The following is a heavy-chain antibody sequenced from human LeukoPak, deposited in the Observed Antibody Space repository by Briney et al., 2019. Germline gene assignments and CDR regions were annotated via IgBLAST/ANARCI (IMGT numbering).Heavy chain of an antibody. CDR1: GYTFTGYY. J-gene: IGHJ4*02. CDR2: INPNSGGT. Sequence: ASVKVSCKASGYTFTGYYMHWVRQAPGQGLEWMGWINPNSGGTNYAQKFQGRVTMTRDTSISTAYMELSRLRSDDTAVYYCARGDHTATYYDSSGYDYWGQGTLVTVSS. CDR3: ARGDHTATYYDSSGYDY. V-gene: IGHV1-2*02. D-gene: IGHD3-22*01.